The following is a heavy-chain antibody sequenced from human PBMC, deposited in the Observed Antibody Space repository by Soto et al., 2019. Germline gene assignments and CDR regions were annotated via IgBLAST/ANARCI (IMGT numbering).Heavy chain of an antibody. D-gene: IGHD2-15*01. Sequence: XLQESGSGLVKPSQTLSLTCAVSGGSISSGGYSWSWIRQPPGKGLEWIGYIYHSGSTYYNPSLKSRVTISVDRSKNQFSLKLSSVTAADTAVYYCARGQVVAAQHWGQGTLVTVSS. CDR2: IYHSGST. CDR3: ARGQVVAAQH. V-gene: IGHV4-30-2*01. J-gene: IGHJ4*02. CDR1: GGSISSGGYS.